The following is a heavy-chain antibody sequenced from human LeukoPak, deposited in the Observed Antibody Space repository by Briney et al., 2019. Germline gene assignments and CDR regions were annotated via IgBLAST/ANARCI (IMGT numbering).Heavy chain of an antibody. V-gene: IGHV4-59*01. D-gene: IGHD4-17*01. CDR1: GGSISSYY. CDR2: IYYSGST. Sequence: SETLSLTCTVSGGSISSYYWSWIRQPPGKGLEWIGYIYYSGSTSYNPSLKSRVTISVDTSKNQFSLKLSSVTAADTAVYYCARAVSGDGYYYYYMDVWGKGTTVTVSS. CDR3: ARAVSGDGYYYYYMDV. J-gene: IGHJ6*03.